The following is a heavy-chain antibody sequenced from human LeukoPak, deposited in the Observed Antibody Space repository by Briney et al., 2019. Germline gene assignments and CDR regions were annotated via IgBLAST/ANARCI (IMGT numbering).Heavy chain of an antibody. CDR1: GYSFTSYW. V-gene: IGHV5-10-1*01. D-gene: IGHD3-10*01. CDR3: ARSTGTGSFFGLNDY. Sequence: PGESLKISCKGSGYSFTSYWIAWVRQMPGKGLEWVGRIDPSDSYTNYSPSFQGHVTISADKSITAAYLQWNSLKASDTAMYYCARSTGTGSFFGLNDYWGQGTLVTVSS. CDR2: IDPSDSYT. J-gene: IGHJ4*01.